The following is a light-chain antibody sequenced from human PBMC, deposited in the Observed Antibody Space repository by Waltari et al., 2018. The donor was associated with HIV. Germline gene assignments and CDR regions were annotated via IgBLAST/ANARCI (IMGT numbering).Light chain of an antibody. CDR1: SRHVGGYKY. CDR2: GVS. J-gene: IGLJ2*01. CDR3: SSYSSSTALVV. V-gene: IGLV2-14*03. Sequence: QSALTQPASVSGSPGQSIPISCTGTSRHVGGYKYVSWYQHHPGKAPKLMIVGVSNRPSGVSNRFSGSKSGNTASLTISGLQAEDEAHYFCSSYSSSTALVVFGGGTKVTVL.